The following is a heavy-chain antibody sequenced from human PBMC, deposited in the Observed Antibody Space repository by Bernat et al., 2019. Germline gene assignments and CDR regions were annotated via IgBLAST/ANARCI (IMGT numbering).Heavy chain of an antibody. CDR2: ISGSGGST. V-gene: IGHV3-23*04. D-gene: IGHD3-10*01. CDR3: AKEDRVWFGEGGSCY. CDR1: GFTFSSYA. J-gene: IGHJ4*02. Sequence: VQLVESGGGVVQPGRSLRLSCVASGFTFSSYAMHWVRQAPGKGLEWVAVISGSGGSTYYADSVKGRFTISRDNSKNTLYLQMNSLRAEDTAVYYCAKEDRVWFGEGGSCYWGQGTLVTVSS.